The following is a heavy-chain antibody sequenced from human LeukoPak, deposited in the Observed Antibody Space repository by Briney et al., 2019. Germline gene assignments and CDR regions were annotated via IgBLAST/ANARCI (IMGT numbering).Heavy chain of an antibody. V-gene: IGHV4-34*01. Sequence: PSETLSLTCAVYSGSFSGYYWSWIRQPPGKGLEWIGQINDSGSTNYNPSLKSRVTISVDTSKNQFSLKLNSVTAADTAVHYCASVYGDIDYWGQGTLVTVSS. CDR1: SGSFSGYY. J-gene: IGHJ4*02. CDR2: INDSGST. CDR3: ASVYGDIDY. D-gene: IGHD4-17*01.